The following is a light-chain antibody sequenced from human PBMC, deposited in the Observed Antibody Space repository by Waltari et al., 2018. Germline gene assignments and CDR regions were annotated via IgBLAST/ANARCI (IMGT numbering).Light chain of an antibody. Sequence: IQMTQSPSSLSASVGDRVTITCRASQNIKILLSWYQKRPGRAPRLLIYAASSLHSGVPSRFSGSGSGTDFTLTIASLQPEDFATYYCQQSDTFFALTFGGGTKVEI. CDR3: QQSDTFFALT. V-gene: IGKV1-39*01. CDR2: AAS. CDR1: QNIKIL. J-gene: IGKJ4*01.